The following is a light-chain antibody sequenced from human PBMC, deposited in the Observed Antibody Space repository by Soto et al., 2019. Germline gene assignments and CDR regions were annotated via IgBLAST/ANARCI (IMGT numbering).Light chain of an antibody. J-gene: IGLJ1*01. CDR2: NNH. V-gene: IGLV1-47*02. Sequence: QSVLTQPPSASGTPGQRVTISCSGSSSNIGSNFVYWYQQLPGTAPKLLIYNNHQRPSGVPDRFSGSKSGTSASLAISGLRSEDEADYYCATWDDSLSGYVFGAGTKVTVL. CDR1: SSNIGSNF. CDR3: ATWDDSLSGYV.